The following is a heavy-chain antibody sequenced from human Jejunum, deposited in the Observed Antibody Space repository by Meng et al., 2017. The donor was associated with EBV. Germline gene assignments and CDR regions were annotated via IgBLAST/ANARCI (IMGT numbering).Heavy chain of an antibody. CDR1: GFSFSSYA. D-gene: IGHD4-17*01. V-gene: IGHV3-23*01. J-gene: IGHJ4*02. Sequence: EVQLLESGCGLVQPGGSLILSCAASGFSFSSYAITWVRQAPGKGLEWVSAISGSGGKTYYADSVKGRFTISRDNSKNTLYLQMNSLRAEDTAVYYCANAATVTPRDYWGQGTLVTVSS. CDR2: ISGSGGKT. CDR3: ANAATVTPRDY.